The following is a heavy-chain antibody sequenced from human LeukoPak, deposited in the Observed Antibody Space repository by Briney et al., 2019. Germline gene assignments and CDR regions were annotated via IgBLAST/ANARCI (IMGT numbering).Heavy chain of an antibody. CDR2: IIPIFGTA. D-gene: IGHD3-22*01. CDR1: GGTFSSYA. V-gene: IGHV1-69*13. J-gene: IGHJ4*02. CDR3: ARLTGGYDSSGY. Sequence: SVKVSCKASGGTFSSYAISWVRQAPGQGLEWMGGIIPIFGTANYGQKFQGRVTITADESTSTAYMELSSLRSEDTAVYYCARLTGGYDSSGYWGQGTLVTVSS.